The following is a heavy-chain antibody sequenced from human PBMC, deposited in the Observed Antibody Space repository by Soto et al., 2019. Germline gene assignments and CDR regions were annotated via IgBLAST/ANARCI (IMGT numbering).Heavy chain of an antibody. CDR3: ARGCSGGSCYSEDWFDP. D-gene: IGHD2-15*01. V-gene: IGHV4-30-2*01. CDR1: GGSISSGGYS. J-gene: IGHJ5*02. CDR2: IYHSGST. Sequence: SETLSLTCAVSGGSISSGGYSFICIRQAPWNGLELIGYIYHSGSTYYNPSLKSRVTISVDRSKNQFSLKLSSVTAADTAVYYCARGCSGGSCYSEDWFDPWGQGTLVTVSS.